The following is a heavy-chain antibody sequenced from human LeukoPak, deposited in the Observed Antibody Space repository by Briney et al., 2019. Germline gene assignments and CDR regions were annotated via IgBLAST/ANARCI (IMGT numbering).Heavy chain of an antibody. CDR2: IIPIFGTA. CDR3: ARVTGELRRGASWFDP. J-gene: IGHJ5*02. V-gene: IGHV1-69*06. Sequence: ASVKVSCKASGGTFSSYAISWVRQAPGQGLEWMGGIIPIFGTANYAQKFQGRVTITADKSTSTAYMELSSLRSEDTAVYYCARVTGELRRGASWFDPWGQGTLVTVSS. D-gene: IGHD1-26*01. CDR1: GGTFSSYA.